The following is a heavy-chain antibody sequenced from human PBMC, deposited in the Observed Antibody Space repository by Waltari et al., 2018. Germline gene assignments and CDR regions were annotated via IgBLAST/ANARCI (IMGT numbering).Heavy chain of an antibody. CDR2: ISAYNGNT. V-gene: IGHV1-18*01. J-gene: IGHJ6*02. D-gene: IGHD3-10*01. CDR3: ARSLGYYGSGSVYYYGMDV. CDR1: GYTFTSYG. Sequence: QVQLVQSGAEVKKPGASVKVSCKASGYTFTSYGISWVRQAPGPGLEWMGWISAYNGNTNYAQKLQGRVTMTTDTSTSTAYMELRSLRSDDTAVYYCARSLGYYGSGSVYYYGMDVWGQGTTVTVSS.